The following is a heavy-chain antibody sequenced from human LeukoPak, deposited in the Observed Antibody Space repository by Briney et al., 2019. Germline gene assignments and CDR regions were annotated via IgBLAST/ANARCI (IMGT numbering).Heavy chain of an antibody. V-gene: IGHV1-2*02. Sequence: ASVNVSCKASGYTFTGYYIHWLRQAPGQELEWMGFINPNSGGTNYAQKFQGRVTMTRDTSISTAYMELSSLTSDDTAVYYCARDLEGYHYGSGNYPQWGQGTLITVSS. J-gene: IGHJ4*02. CDR1: GYTFTGYY. CDR3: ARDLEGYHYGSGNYPQ. CDR2: INPNSGGT. D-gene: IGHD3-10*01.